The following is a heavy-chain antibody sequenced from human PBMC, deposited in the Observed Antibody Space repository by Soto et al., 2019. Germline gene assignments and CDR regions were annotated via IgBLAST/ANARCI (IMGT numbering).Heavy chain of an antibody. Sequence: GGSLRLSCAASGFTFRSYAMSWVRQAPGKGLEWVSAISGSGGSTYYADSVKGRFTISRDNSKNTLYLQMNSLRAEDTAVYYCARNSDSSYDSLSSLVHYDFDSGGHGTLVTVAS. CDR2: ISGSGGST. V-gene: IGHV3-23*01. D-gene: IGHD5-12*01. CDR1: GFTFRSYA. CDR3: ARNSDSSYDSLSSLVHYDFDS. J-gene: IGHJ4*01.